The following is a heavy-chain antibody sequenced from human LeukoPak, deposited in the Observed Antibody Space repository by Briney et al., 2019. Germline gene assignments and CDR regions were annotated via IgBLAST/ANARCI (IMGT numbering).Heavy chain of an antibody. CDR2: IYSGGST. Sequence: GGSLRLSCAASGCTASSNYMSWVRQAPGKGLEWVSVIYSGGSTYYADSVKGRFTISRDNSKNTLYLQMNSLRAEDTAVYYCAREGAQGFYGIDYWGQGTLVTAYS. D-gene: IGHD4-17*01. V-gene: IGHV3-53*01. CDR1: GCTASSNY. J-gene: IGHJ4*02. CDR3: AREGAQGFYGIDY.